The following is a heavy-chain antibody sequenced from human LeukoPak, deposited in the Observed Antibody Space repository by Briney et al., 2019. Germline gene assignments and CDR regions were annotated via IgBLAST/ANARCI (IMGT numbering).Heavy chain of an antibody. Sequence: SETLSLTCTVSGGSISSSSYYWGWIRQPPGKGLEWIGSIYYRGSTYYNPSLKSRVTITVDTSKSQFSLRLTSVTAADTAVYYCAKMTIHGDSGLWGKVSLVTVSS. V-gene: IGHV4-39*07. CDR2: IYYRGST. D-gene: IGHD2-21*02. CDR3: AKMTIHGDSGL. J-gene: IGHJ4*02. CDR1: GGSISSSSYY.